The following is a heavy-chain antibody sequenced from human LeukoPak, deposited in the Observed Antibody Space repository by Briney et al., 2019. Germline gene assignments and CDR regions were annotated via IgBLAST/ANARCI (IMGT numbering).Heavy chain of an antibody. D-gene: IGHD5-18*01. CDR1: GYSFTNSW. Sequence: GESLKISCKGSGYSFTNSWIGWVRQMPGKGLEWMGIIDPSDSETRYTPSFQGRVTISVDKSLTTADLQWNSLKASDTAMYYCARQTAMGRSGDYWGQGTLVTVSS. J-gene: IGHJ4*02. V-gene: IGHV5-51*01. CDR2: IDPSDSET. CDR3: ARQTAMGRSGDY.